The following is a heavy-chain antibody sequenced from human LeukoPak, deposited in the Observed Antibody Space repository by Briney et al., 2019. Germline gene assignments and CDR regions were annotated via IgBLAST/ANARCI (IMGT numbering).Heavy chain of an antibody. CDR2: IIPVLNIT. J-gene: IGHJ6*02. D-gene: IGHD4/OR15-4a*01. Sequence: SVKVSFKTSGGTFSSSANTWVRQPPGQGLEWMGRIIPVLNITSYAQKFQGRVTITADTSTSTVYMDLSSLRSEETAVYYCARDQGLTAPPPYGLDVWGQGTTVIVSS. CDR3: ARDQGLTAPPPYGLDV. CDR1: GGTFSSSA. V-gene: IGHV1-69*04.